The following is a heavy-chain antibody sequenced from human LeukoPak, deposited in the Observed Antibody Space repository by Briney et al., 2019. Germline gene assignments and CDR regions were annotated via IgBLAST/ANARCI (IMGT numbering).Heavy chain of an antibody. CDR1: GFTFSSYA. V-gene: IGHV3-33*08. D-gene: IGHD3-22*01. CDR2: IWYDGSNK. CDR3: ARDYGSDSSGYPVDY. J-gene: IGHJ4*02. Sequence: GGSLRLSCAASGFTFSSYAMSWVRQAPGKGLEWVAVIWYDGSNKYYADSVKGRFTISRDNSKNTLYLQMNSLRAEDTAVYYCARDYGSDSSGYPVDYWGQGTLVTVSS.